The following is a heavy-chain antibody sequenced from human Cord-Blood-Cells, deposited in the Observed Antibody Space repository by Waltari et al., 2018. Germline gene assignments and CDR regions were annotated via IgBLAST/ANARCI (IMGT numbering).Heavy chain of an antibody. CDR2: SYYSGSP. D-gene: IGHD4-4*01. Sequence: QLQLQESGPGLVKPSETLSLTCTVSGGSISSSSYSWGGIRKPPGKGLEWIVSSYYSGSPYYNPSLKSRVTISVDTSKNQFSLKLSSVTAADTAVYYCARHGMTTKDWYFDLWGRGTLVTVSS. CDR1: GGSISSSSYS. J-gene: IGHJ2*01. CDR3: ARHGMTTKDWYFDL. V-gene: IGHV4-39*01.